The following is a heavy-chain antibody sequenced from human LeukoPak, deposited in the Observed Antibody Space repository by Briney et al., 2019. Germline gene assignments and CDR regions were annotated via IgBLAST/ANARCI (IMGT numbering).Heavy chain of an antibody. Sequence: PSETLSLTCTVSGYSISSGYYWGWIRQPPGKGLEWIGYFYYSGSTDYNPSLKSRVTISVDTSKNQFSLILSSVTAADTAVYYCARDSSAHFDYWGRGTLVTVSS. V-gene: IGHV4-61*01. CDR1: GYSISSGYY. CDR3: ARDSSAHFDY. CDR2: FYYSGST. J-gene: IGHJ4*02.